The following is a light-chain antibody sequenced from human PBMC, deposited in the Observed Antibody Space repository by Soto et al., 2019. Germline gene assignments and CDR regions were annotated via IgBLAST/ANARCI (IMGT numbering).Light chain of an antibody. CDR2: GNN. V-gene: IGLV1-40*01. Sequence: QSVLTQPPSVSGAPGQRVTISCTGSSSNIGAGYDVHWYQQLPGTAPKLLIYGNNNRPSGVPDRFPGSKSGTSASLAITGLQAEDEADYYCQSYDSSLSGSGVFGGGTKLTVL. CDR1: SSNIGAGYD. J-gene: IGLJ2*01. CDR3: QSYDSSLSGSGV.